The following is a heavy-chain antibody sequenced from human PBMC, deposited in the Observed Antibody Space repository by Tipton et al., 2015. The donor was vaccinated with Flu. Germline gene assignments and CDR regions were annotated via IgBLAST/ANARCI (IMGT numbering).Heavy chain of an antibody. J-gene: IGHJ6*04. CDR3: GRAMDG. Sequence: SLRLSCTASGFIFSNYWMSWVRQAPGKGLEWVANIKQDGSEKYYVDSVKGRFTISRDNAKNSVYLQMSSLRAEDTAVYYCGRAMDGWGKGTTVIVSS. CDR2: IKQDGSEK. V-gene: IGHV3-7*04. CDR1: GFIFSNYW.